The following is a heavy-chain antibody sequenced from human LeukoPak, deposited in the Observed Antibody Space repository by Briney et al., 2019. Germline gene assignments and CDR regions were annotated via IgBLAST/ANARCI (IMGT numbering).Heavy chain of an antibody. CDR1: GGSISSYY. J-gene: IGHJ4*02. Sequence: SETLSLTCTVSGGSISSYYWSWIRQPAGKGLEWIGRIYTSGSTNYNPSLKSRVTMSVDTSKNQFSLKLSSVTVADTAVYYCARVHSSGDQYYFDYWGQGTLVTVSS. CDR3: ARVHSSGDQYYFDY. CDR2: IYTSGST. D-gene: IGHD3-22*01. V-gene: IGHV4-4*07.